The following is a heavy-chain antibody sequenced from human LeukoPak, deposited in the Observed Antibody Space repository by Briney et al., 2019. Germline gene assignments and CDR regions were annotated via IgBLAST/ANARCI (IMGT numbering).Heavy chain of an antibody. J-gene: IGHJ6*03. D-gene: IGHD3-10*01. CDR1: GFTFSSYG. CDR2: IRYDGSNK. V-gene: IGHV3-30*02. CDR3: AKDGYYYGSGSYLYYYYYYMDV. Sequence: PGGSLRLSCAASGFTFSSYGMHWVRQAPGKGLEWVAFIRYDGSNKYYADSVKGRFTISRDNSKNTLYLQMNSLRAEDTAVYYCAKDGYYYGSGSYLYYYYYYMDVWGKGTTVTVSS.